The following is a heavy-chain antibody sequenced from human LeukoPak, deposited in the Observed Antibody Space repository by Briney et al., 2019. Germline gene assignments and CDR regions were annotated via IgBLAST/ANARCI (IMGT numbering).Heavy chain of an antibody. Sequence: PSETLSLTCTVSGGPISSYYWSWIRQPPGKGLEWIGYIYYSGSTNYNPSLKSRVTISVDTSKNQFSLKLSSVTAADTAVYYCARAGPTVPTRSGRFDPWGQGTLVTVSS. J-gene: IGHJ5*02. D-gene: IGHD4-17*01. V-gene: IGHV4-59*01. CDR1: GGPISSYY. CDR2: IYYSGST. CDR3: ARAGPTVPTRSGRFDP.